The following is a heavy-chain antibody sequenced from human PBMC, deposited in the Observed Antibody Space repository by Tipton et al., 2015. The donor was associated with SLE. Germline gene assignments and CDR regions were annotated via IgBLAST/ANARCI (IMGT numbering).Heavy chain of an antibody. Sequence: SLRLSCAASGFTFDDYAMHWVRQALGKGLEWVSGISWNSGSIGYADSVKGRFTISRDNAKNSLYLQMNSLRAEDAALYYCAKDISRGEWELLGWFDPWGQGTLVTVSS. D-gene: IGHD1-26*01. J-gene: IGHJ5*02. CDR1: GFTFDDYA. CDR2: ISWNSGSI. CDR3: AKDISRGEWELLGWFDP. V-gene: IGHV3-9*01.